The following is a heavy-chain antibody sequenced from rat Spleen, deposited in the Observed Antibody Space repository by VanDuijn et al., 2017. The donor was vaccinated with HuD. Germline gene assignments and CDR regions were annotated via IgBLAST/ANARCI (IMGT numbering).Heavy chain of an antibody. CDR1: GFTFNNYW. V-gene: IGHV5-31*01. D-gene: IGHD1-4*01. Sequence: EVQLVESGGGLVQPGRSLKLSCVASGFTFNNYWMTWIRQAPGKGLEWVASITNTGGSTYYPDSVKGRFTISRDNAKSTLYLQMNSLRSEDTATYYCTSSGLPGYPYYYVMDAWGQGASVTVSS. J-gene: IGHJ4*01. CDR3: TSSGLPGYPYYYVMDA. CDR2: ITNTGGST.